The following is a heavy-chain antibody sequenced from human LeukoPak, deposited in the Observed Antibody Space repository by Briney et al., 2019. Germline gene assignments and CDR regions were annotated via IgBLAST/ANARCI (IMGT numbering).Heavy chain of an antibody. CDR3: ARDRGAPDSFDL. D-gene: IGHD3-10*01. Sequence: PGGSLRLSCATSGFTFSVYWMYWVRQAPGKGLVWVSRISSDGSSTTYADSVKGRFTMSRDNAKNTPYLQMSSLRAEDTAVYYCARDRGAPDSFDLWGLGTMVTVSS. V-gene: IGHV3-74*01. J-gene: IGHJ3*01. CDR2: ISSDGSST. CDR1: GFTFSVYW.